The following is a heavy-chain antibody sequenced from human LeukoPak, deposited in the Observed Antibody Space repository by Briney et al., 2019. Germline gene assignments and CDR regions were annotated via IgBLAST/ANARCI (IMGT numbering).Heavy chain of an antibody. V-gene: IGHV4-39*01. J-gene: IGHJ4*02. CDR1: GASISSSGHN. D-gene: IGHD3-10*02. Sequence: SETLSLTCTVSGASISSSGHNWACIRQPPGKGLEWIGSIYNSGSGAVYYNPSLKSRVTISVDTSKNQFSLRLTSVTAADTAFYFCVRYVGAGPLSYFDFWGQGPLVTVSS. CDR3: VRYVGAGPLSYFDF. CDR2: IYNSGSGAV.